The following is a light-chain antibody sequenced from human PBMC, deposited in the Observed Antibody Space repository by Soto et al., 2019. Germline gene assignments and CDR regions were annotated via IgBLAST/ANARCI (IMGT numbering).Light chain of an antibody. CDR2: GAS. CDR3: QQYGSSGT. V-gene: IGKV3-20*01. Sequence: EIVLTQSPGTLSLSPGERATLSCRASQSVGNNYVAWYQQKPGQAPRLLIYGASNRATGIPDRFSGSGSGTDFTLTISRLEPEDFAVYYCQQYGSSGTFGQGTKVDIK. CDR1: QSVGNNY. J-gene: IGKJ1*01.